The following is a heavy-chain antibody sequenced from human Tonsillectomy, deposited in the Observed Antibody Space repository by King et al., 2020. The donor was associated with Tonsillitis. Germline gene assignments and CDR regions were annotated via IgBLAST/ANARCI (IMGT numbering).Heavy chain of an antibody. V-gene: IGHV3-48*02. J-gene: IGHJ3*02. D-gene: IGHD3-16*02. Sequence: VQLVESGGGLVQPGGSLRLSCAASGFTFSSYSMNWVRQAPGKGLEWVSYISSSSSTIYYADSVKGRFTISRDNAKNSLYLQMNSLRDEDTAVYYCARDSYDYVWGSYPESAFDIWGQGTRATVSS. CDR3: ARDSYDYVWGSYPESAFDI. CDR1: GFTFSSYS. CDR2: ISSSSSTI.